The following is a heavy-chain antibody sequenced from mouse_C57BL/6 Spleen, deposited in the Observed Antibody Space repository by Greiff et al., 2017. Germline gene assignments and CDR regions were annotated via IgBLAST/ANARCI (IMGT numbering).Heavy chain of an antibody. CDR1: GYSITSGYY. CDR2: ISYDGSN. D-gene: IGHD2-4*01. CDR3: AREEGYDYDGAWFAY. V-gene: IGHV3-6*01. J-gene: IGHJ3*01. Sequence: EVKLVESGPGLVKPSQSLSLTCSVTGYSITSGYYWNWIRQFPGNKLEWMGYISYDGSNNYNPSLKNRISITRDTSKNQFFLKLNSVTTEDTATYYCAREEGYDYDGAWFAYWGQGTLVTVSA.